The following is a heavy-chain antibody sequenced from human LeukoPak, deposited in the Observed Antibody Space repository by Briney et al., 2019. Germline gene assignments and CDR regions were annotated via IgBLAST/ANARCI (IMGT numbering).Heavy chain of an antibody. D-gene: IGHD6-13*01. CDR2: IWYDGSNK. CDR3: AKDRGYSSSWYYFDY. V-gene: IGHV3-33*06. Sequence: GESLKIPCAASGFTFSSYGMHWVRQAPGKGLEWVAVIWYDGSNKYYADSVKGRFTISRDNSKNTLYLQMNSLRAEDTAVYYCAKDRGYSSSWYYFDYWGQGTLVTVSS. J-gene: IGHJ4*02. CDR1: GFTFSSYG.